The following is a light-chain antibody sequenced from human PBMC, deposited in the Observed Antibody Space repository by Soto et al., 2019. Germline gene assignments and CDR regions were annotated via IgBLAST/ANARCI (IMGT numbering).Light chain of an antibody. Sequence: QSALTQPASVSGSPGQSITISCTGTSSDVGGYNSVSWYRQDPGKAPKLMIYDVTNRPSGVSNRFSGSKSGNTASPTISGLQAEDEADYYCSSFTSSITYVFGTGTKSPS. CDR2: DVT. V-gene: IGLV2-14*01. CDR1: SSDVGGYNS. CDR3: SSFTSSITYV. J-gene: IGLJ1*01.